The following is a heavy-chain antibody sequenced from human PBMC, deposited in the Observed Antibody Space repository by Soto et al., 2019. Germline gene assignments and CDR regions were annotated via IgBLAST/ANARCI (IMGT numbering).Heavy chain of an antibody. Sequence: EVQLVESGGGLVQPGGSLRLSCAASGFTFSNYWMLWVRQAPGKGLVWVSRINSDGGSTTYADSVRGRFTISRDNAKNTLYGQMNSLRAEDSAVYYCARLGNWAGAYYYMDVWGKGTTVTVSS. CDR3: ARLGNWAGAYYYMDV. D-gene: IGHD7-27*01. CDR1: GFTFSNYW. V-gene: IGHV3-74*01. CDR2: INSDGGST. J-gene: IGHJ6*03.